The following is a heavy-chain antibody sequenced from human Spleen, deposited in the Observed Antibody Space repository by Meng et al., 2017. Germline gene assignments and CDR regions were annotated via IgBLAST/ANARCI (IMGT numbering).Heavy chain of an antibody. J-gene: IGHJ3*02. V-gene: IGHV4-4*07. CDR3: ARVMWFGELSAFDI. CDR1: GGSISSYY. D-gene: IGHD3-10*01. Sequence: SETLSLTCTVSGGSISSYYWSWIRQPAGKGLEWIGRIYTSGSSNYNPSLKSRVTMSVDTSKNQFSLKLSSVTAADTAVYYCARVMWFGELSAFDIWGQGTMVTVSS. CDR2: IYTSGSS.